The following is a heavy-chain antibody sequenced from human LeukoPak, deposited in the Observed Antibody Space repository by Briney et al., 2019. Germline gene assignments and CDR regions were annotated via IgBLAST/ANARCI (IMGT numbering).Heavy chain of an antibody. V-gene: IGHV3-23*01. J-gene: IGHJ4*02. CDR2: ISGSGGST. CDR1: GFTFSNAW. D-gene: IGHD6-13*01. CDR3: AKDFAQQLVGGYFDY. Sequence: PGGSLRLSCAASGFTFSNAWMSWVRQAPGKGLEWVSAISGSGGSTYYADSVKGRFTISRDNSKNTLYLQMNSLRAEDTAVYYCAKDFAQQLVGGYFDYWGQGTLVTVSS.